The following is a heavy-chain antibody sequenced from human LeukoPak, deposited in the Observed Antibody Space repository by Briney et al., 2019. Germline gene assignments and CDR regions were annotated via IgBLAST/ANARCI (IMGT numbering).Heavy chain of an antibody. Sequence: GESLRLSCVASEFTLNNAWINWVRQAPGKGLEWIARIKSKADGETTQYAASVKGRFTISRDDLKNTLFLQMNGLQIEDTAMYYCTTDQGNSKGHYFFDYWGQGTLVTVSS. CDR1: EFTLNNAW. V-gene: IGHV3-15*01. D-gene: IGHD2/OR15-2a*01. J-gene: IGHJ4*02. CDR2: IKSKADGETT. CDR3: TTDQGNSKGHYFFDY.